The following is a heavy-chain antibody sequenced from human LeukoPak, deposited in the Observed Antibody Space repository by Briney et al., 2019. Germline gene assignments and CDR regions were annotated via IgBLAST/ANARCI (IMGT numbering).Heavy chain of an antibody. Sequence: GGSLRLSCAASGFTFSSYAMSWVRQAPGKGLEWVSAISGSGGSTYYADSVKGRFTISRDNSKNTLCLQMNSLRAEDTAVYYCAKANPVWDYYDSSGYYKYFDYWGQGTLVTVSS. CDR2: ISGSGGST. D-gene: IGHD3-22*01. CDR3: AKANPVWDYYDSSGYYKYFDY. V-gene: IGHV3-23*01. J-gene: IGHJ4*02. CDR1: GFTFSSYA.